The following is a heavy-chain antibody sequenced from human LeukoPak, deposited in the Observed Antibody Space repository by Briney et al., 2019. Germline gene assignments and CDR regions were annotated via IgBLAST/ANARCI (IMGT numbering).Heavy chain of an antibody. CDR2: ISGSGDST. CDR3: AKDRNSVGSSYNY. D-gene: IGHD6-6*01. Sequence: GGSLRLSCAGSGFIFNNYAMHWVRQPPGKGLEWVSGISGSGDSTYYADSVKGRFTISRDNSKNTLYLQMNSLRTEDTAVYYCAKDRNSVGSSYNYWGQGTLVTVSS. CDR1: GFIFNNYA. J-gene: IGHJ4*02. V-gene: IGHV3-23*01.